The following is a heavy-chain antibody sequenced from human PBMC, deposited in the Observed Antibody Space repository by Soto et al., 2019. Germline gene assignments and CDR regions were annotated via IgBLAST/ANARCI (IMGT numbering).Heavy chain of an antibody. D-gene: IGHD3-22*01. CDR1: GFTFSSYG. CDR2: IWYDGSNK. V-gene: IGHV3-33*01. J-gene: IGHJ6*02. Sequence: SLRLSCAASGFTFSSYGMHWVRQAPGKGLEWVAVIWYDGSNKYYADSVKGRFTISRDNSKNTLYLQMNSLRAEDTAVYYCARESGYYYLYYYYGMDVWGQGTTVTVSS. CDR3: ARESGYYYLYYYYGMDV.